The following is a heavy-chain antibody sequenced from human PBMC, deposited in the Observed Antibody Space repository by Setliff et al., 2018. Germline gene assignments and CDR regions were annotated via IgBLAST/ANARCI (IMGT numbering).Heavy chain of an antibody. CDR3: ARRGNGGTLDV. CDR2: IYPGDPET. J-gene: IGHJ6*04. CDR1: GYSFTNNW. D-gene: IGHD2-8*01. Sequence: GESLKISCQGSGYSFTNNWIAWVRQKPGKGLEWMGMIYPGDPETRYSPSLQGEVTISADKSISTAYLQWSSLKAADTAMYYCARRGNGGTLDVWGKGTTVTVSS. V-gene: IGHV5-51*01.